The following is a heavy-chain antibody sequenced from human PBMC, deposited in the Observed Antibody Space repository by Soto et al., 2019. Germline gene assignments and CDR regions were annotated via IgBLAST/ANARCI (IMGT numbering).Heavy chain of an antibody. Sequence: QAGGSLRLSCVASGFRFSNYLMSWVRQAPGKGLEWVANIKEDGSQEYYEESVKGRFTISRDNAKDSLYLELNNLRDEDTAVYYCARPRFRGMDVWGQGTTVTVSS. J-gene: IGHJ6*02. D-gene: IGHD3-10*01. CDR1: GFRFSNYL. CDR3: ARPRFRGMDV. V-gene: IGHV3-7*03. CDR2: IKEDGSQE.